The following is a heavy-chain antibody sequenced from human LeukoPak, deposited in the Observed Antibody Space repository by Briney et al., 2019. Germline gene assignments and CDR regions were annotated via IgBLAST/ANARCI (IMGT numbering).Heavy chain of an antibody. CDR3: ARDSASSSWYLSPWFDY. CDR2: ISYDGSNK. V-gene: IGHV3-30-3*01. J-gene: IGHJ4*02. Sequence: GSLRLSCAASGFTFSSYAMHWVRQAPGKGLEWVAVISYDGSNKYYADSVKGRFTISRDNSKNTLYLQMNSLRAEDTAVYYCARDSASSSWYLSPWFDYWGQGTLVTVSS. CDR1: GFTFSSYA. D-gene: IGHD6-13*01.